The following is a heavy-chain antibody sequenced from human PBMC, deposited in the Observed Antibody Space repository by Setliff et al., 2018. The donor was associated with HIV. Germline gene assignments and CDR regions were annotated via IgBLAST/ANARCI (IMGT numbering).Heavy chain of an antibody. D-gene: IGHD3-3*01. CDR1: GGSFSGFY. J-gene: IGHJ4*02. Sequence: SETLSLTCAVYGGSFSGFYWSWIRQAPGKGLEWIGEINHSGKTNYNPSLKSRITLSVDTSENQFALKLASVTAADTAVYYCARGFTIFGVGYFDSWGQGTLVTVSS. CDR2: INHSGKT. V-gene: IGHV4-34*01. CDR3: ARGFTIFGVGYFDS.